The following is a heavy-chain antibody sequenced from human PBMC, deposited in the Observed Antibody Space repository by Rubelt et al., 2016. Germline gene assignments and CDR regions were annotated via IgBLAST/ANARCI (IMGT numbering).Heavy chain of an antibody. V-gene: IGHV3-21*01. D-gene: IGHD4-11*01. CDR3: ARDILQDAFDI. J-gene: IGHJ3*02. Sequence: LSCAASGFTFSSYSMNWVRQAPGKGLEWVSSISSSSSYIYYADSVKGRFTISRDNAKNSLYLQMNSLRAEDTAVYYCARDILQDAFDIWGQGTMVTVSS. CDR2: ISSSSSYI. CDR1: GFTFSSYS.